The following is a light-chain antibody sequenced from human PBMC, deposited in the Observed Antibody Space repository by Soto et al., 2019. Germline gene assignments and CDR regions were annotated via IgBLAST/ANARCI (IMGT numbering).Light chain of an antibody. J-gene: IGKJ1*01. V-gene: IGKV3-15*01. CDR2: DIT. CDR3: QQYNNWRWT. CDR1: QSVDTD. Sequence: ETVMTQSPATLSLSPGERATLSCRASQSVDTDLAWYQQKPGQAPRLLIYDITTRATGIPARFSGSGSGTEFTLTISSLQSEDFAVYYCQQYNNWRWTFGQGTQVEIK.